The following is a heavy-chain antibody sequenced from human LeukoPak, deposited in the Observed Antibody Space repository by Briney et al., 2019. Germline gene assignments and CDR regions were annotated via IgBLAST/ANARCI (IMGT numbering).Heavy chain of an antibody. CDR1: GGSISSYY. CDR3: AGRTGTLDY. D-gene: IGHD1-7*01. CDR2: IYYSGST. Sequence: SETLSLTCTVFGGSISSYYWSWIRQPPGKGLEWIGYIYYSGSTNYNPSLTSRVTISVDTSKNQFSLKLSSVTAADTAVYYCAGRTGTLDYWGQGTLVTVSS. J-gene: IGHJ4*02. V-gene: IGHV4-59*08.